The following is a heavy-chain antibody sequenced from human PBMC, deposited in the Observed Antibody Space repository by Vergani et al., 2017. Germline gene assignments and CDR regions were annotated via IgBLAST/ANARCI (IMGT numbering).Heavy chain of an antibody. CDR1: GASIRSSNYY. Sequence: QLQLQESGPGLVKTSATLSLICSVSGASIRSSNYYWGWIRQPPGKGLGWIASSYYSGSTYYNPSFQSRVTISVDTSKNQFSLKLSSVTAADTAVYFCARHSTVEWLVKLGWIDPWGQGILVTVSS. CDR2: SYYSGST. J-gene: IGHJ5*02. D-gene: IGHD6-19*01. V-gene: IGHV4-39*01. CDR3: ARHSTVEWLVKLGWIDP.